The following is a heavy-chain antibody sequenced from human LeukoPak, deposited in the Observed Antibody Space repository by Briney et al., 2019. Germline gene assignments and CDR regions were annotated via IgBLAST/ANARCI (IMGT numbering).Heavy chain of an antibody. D-gene: IGHD3-22*01. J-gene: IGHJ5*02. CDR1: GGSFSGYY. CDR3: ARSGVWLFPGNWFDP. Sequence: SETLSLTCAVYGGSFSGYYWSWIRQPPGKGLEWIGEINHSGSTNYNPSLKSRVTISVDTSKNQFSLKLSSVTAADTAVYYCARSGVWLFPGNWFDPWGQGTLVTVSS. V-gene: IGHV4-34*01. CDR2: INHSGST.